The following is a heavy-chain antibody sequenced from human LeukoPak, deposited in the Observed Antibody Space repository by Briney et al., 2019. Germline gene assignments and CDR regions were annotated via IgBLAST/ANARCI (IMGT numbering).Heavy chain of an antibody. J-gene: IGHJ4*02. CDR2: IKSKTDGGTT. CDR3: TTDPGMVYGYGDYEGRAGFDY. CDR1: GFTFSNAW. V-gene: IGHV3-15*01. Sequence: KSGGSLRLSCAASGFTFSNAWMSWVRQAPGKGLEWVGRIKSKTDGGTTDYAAPVKGRFTISRDDSKNTLYLQMNSLKTEDTAVYYCTTDPGMVYGYGDYEGRAGFDYWGQGTLVTVSS. D-gene: IGHD4-17*01.